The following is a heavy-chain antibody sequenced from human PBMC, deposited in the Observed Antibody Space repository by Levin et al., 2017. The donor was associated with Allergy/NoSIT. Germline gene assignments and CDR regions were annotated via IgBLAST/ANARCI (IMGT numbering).Heavy chain of an antibody. J-gene: IGHJ4*02. CDR2: IKSKTDDGTS. CDR1: GFILSNAY. V-gene: IGHV3-15*01. Sequence: PGGSLRLSCAASGFILSNAYMRWFRQAPGKGLEWVGRIKSKTDDGTSDYAAPVKGRFTISRDDSKNTVYLQMNSLKIEDTAVYYCTADRPGGSRSIDYWGQGTLVTVSS. D-gene: IGHD6-13*01. CDR3: TADRPGGSRSIDY.